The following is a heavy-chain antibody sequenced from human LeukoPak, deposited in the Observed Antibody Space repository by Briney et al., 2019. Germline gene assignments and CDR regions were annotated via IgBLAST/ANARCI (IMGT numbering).Heavy chain of an antibody. Sequence: SETLSLTCTVSGGSISSSSYYWGWIRQPPGKGLEWIGSIYYSGSTYYNPSLKSRVTISVDTSKNQFSLKLSSVTAADTAVYYCAKDMALDSSGIGDYWGQGTLVTVSS. CDR2: IYYSGST. D-gene: IGHD6-19*01. V-gene: IGHV4-39*07. CDR1: GGSISSSSYY. CDR3: AKDMALDSSGIGDY. J-gene: IGHJ4*02.